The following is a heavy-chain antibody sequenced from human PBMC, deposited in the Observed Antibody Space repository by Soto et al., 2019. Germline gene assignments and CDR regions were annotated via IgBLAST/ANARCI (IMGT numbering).Heavy chain of an antibody. CDR2: IGTAGDT. V-gene: IGHV3-13*01. J-gene: IGHJ3*02. CDR1: GFTFSSYD. D-gene: IGHD1-26*01. CDR3: ARGPRVGATEPLDAFDI. Sequence: GGSLRLSCAASGFTFSSYDMHCVRQATGKGLEWVSAIGTAGDTYYPGSVKGRFTISRENAKNSLYLQMNSLRAEDTAVYYCARGPRVGATEPLDAFDIWGQGTMVTVSS.